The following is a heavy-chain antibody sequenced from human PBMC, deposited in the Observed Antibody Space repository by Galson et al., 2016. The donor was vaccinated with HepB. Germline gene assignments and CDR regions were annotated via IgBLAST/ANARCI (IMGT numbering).Heavy chain of an antibody. Sequence: SETLSLTCAVSGGSISNNNWWSWVRQAPGKGLEWIGDIYHTGSVNCNPSLKSRVIISLDRSKNQFALQLSSVTAADTAVYYCARWSCSGGTCYTSDYWGQGTLVTVS. CDR2: IYHTGSV. J-gene: IGHJ4*02. CDR1: GGSISNNNW. D-gene: IGHD2-15*01. V-gene: IGHV4-4*02. CDR3: ARWSCSGGTCYTSDY.